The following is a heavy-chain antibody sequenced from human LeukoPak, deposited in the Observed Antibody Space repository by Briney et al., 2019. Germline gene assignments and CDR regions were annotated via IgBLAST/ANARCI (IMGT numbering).Heavy chain of an antibody. CDR2: ISAYNGNT. V-gene: IGHV1-18*04. CDR3: VPGLASGSCSVSYSGY. CDR1: GYTFTSYG. Sequence: GASVKVSCTASGYTFTSYGIRWGRQAPGQGREWRRWISAYNGNTNYAQKLQGRVTMTTDTSTTTAYMELRSLRSDDTAVYYCVPGLASGSCSVSYSGYWGQGSLVPVSS. D-gene: IGHD3-10*02. J-gene: IGHJ4*02.